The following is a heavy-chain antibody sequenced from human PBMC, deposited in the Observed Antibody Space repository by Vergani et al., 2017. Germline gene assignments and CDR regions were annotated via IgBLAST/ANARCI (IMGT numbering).Heavy chain of an antibody. J-gene: IGHJ4*02. D-gene: IGHD1-1*01. CDR2: IWYDGSNK. V-gene: IGHV3-33*01. Sequence: QVQLVESGGGVVQPGRSLRLSCAASGFTFSSYGMHWVRQAPGKGLEWVAVIWYDGSNKYYADSVKGRFTISRDNSKNTLYLQMNSLRAEDTAVYYCARDRGLVESTQNEDYFDYWGQGTLVTVSS. CDR3: ARDRGLVESTQNEDYFDY. CDR1: GFTFSSYG.